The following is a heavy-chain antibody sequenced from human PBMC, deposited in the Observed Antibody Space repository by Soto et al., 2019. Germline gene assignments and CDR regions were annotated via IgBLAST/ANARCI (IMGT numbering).Heavy chain of an antibody. V-gene: IGHV4-39*01. J-gene: IGHJ4*02. D-gene: IGHD2-8*01. CDR1: GDSIGTTHSY. CDR3: ARHEGNGNVWPLDY. Sequence: SETLSLTCTVSGDSIGTTHSYWAWIRQSPGKGLEWIGNIHYSGSTYYMPSLRSRVTLSVDTSKNQFSLRLTSVTAEDTSVYYCARHEGNGNVWPLDYWGQGILVTVSS. CDR2: IHYSGST.